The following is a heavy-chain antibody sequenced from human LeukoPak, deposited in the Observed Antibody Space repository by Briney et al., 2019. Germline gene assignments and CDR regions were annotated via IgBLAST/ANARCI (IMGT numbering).Heavy chain of an antibody. D-gene: IGHD3-10*01. CDR3: ARDLTGSYGSGPDY. Sequence: GGSLRLSCAASGFTFSSYGMHWVRQAPGKGLEWVAVIWYDGSNKYYADSVKGRFTISRDNSKNTLYLQMNSLRAEDTAVYYCARDLTGSYGSGPDYWGQGTLVTVS. J-gene: IGHJ4*02. CDR2: IWYDGSNK. V-gene: IGHV3-33*01. CDR1: GFTFSSYG.